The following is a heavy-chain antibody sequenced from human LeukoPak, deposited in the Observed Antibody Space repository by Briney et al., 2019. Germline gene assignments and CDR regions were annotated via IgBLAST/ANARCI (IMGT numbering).Heavy chain of an antibody. CDR3: ARMPTVHYYDSSGLDY. V-gene: IGHV2-70*04. Sequence: SGPTLVNPTQTLTLTCTFSGFSLSTSGMRVSWIRQPPGKALEWLARIDWDDDKYCSTSLKTRLTISKATSNTQVVLTMTNMDPVDTATYYCARMPTVHYYDSSGLDYWGQGTLVTVSS. D-gene: IGHD3-22*01. CDR2: IDWDDDK. CDR1: GFSLSTSGMR. J-gene: IGHJ4*02.